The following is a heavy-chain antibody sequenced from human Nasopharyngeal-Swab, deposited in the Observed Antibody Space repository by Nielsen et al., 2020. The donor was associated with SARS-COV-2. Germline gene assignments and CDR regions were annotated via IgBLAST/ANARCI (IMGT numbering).Heavy chain of an antibody. V-gene: IGHV4-31*03. CDR1: GGSISSGGHY. CDR3: AKAVRGLIGYFDF. Sequence: SETLSLICTVSGGSISSGGHYWSWVRQLPGRGLEWIGHVYYTGSTHYSASLRSRLTISVDTSENQFSLELTSVTAADTAVYYCAKAVRGLIGYFDFWGQGMLVTVSS. J-gene: IGHJ4*02. D-gene: IGHD3-10*01. CDR2: VYYTGST.